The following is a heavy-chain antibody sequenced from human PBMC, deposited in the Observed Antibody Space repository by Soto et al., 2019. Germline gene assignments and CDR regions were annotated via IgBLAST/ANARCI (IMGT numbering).Heavy chain of an antibody. CDR2: IYYSGST. CDR3: ARHWRTGYSTVFGVVMGWFDP. V-gene: IGHV4-39*01. CDR1: GDSITSTDYY. Sequence: PSETLSLTCTATGDSITSTDYYWGWIRQPPGKGLEWVASIYYSGSTYHNPSLKSRVTITVDTSKNQFSLKVTSVTAAGTAVYYCARHWRTGYSTVFGVVMGWFDPWGQGTLVTVSS. J-gene: IGHJ5*02. D-gene: IGHD3-3*01.